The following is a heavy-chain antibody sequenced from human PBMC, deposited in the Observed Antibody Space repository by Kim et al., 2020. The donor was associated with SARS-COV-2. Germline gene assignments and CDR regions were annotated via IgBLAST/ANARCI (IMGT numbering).Heavy chain of an antibody. Sequence: GGSLRLSCAASGFTFSSYGMHWVRQAPGKGLEWVAVISYDGSNKYYADSVKGRFTISRDNSKNTLYLQMNSLRAEDTAVYYCAKAGYSSSSYYYYGMDVWGQGTTVTVSS. J-gene: IGHJ6*02. CDR3: AKAGYSSSSYYYYGMDV. D-gene: IGHD6-13*01. V-gene: IGHV3-30*18. CDR2: ISYDGSNK. CDR1: GFTFSSYG.